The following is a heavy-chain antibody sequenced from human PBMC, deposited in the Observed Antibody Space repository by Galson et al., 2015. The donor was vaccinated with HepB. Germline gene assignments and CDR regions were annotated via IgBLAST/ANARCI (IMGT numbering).Heavy chain of an antibody. CDR3: ATGAGEAAAGSERYFDN. CDR1: GDNFIELS. CDR2: FDPGGGET. D-gene: IGHD6-13*01. Sequence: SMKVSGKVSGDNFIELSIHWVRQAPGKGLEWMGGFDPGGGETMYSQKFQGRVTMTEDTSTDTVYMELRSLRSEDTAVYYCATGAGEAAAGSERYFDNWGQGTLVTVSS. J-gene: IGHJ4*02. V-gene: IGHV1-24*01.